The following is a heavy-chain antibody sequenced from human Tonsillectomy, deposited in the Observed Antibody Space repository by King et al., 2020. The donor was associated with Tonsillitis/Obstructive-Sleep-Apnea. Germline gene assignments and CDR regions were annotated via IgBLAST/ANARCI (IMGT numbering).Heavy chain of an antibody. Sequence: VQLVESGGGVVQPGRSLRLSCAASGFTFSSYAMHWVRQAPGKGLEWVAVISSDGSTTSYADSVKGRFTISRDNSKNTLYLQMNSLRAEDTAIYYCARESTPLFGSVINPDYFDYWGQGTLVTVPS. CDR2: ISSDGSTT. J-gene: IGHJ4*02. D-gene: IGHD3-16*01. CDR3: ARESTPLFGSVINPDYFDY. V-gene: IGHV3-30*04. CDR1: GFTFSSYA.